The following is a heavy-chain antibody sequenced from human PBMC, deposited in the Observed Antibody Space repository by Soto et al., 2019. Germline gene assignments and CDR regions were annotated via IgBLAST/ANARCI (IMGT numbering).Heavy chain of an antibody. CDR1: GYTFTSYY. Sequence: QVQLVQSGAEVKKPGASVKVSCKASGYTFTSYYMHWVRQAPGQGLEWMGIINPSGGSTSYAQKFQGRVTMTRDTSTSTVYMELSSLRSEDTAVYYCARDKYNSSSQLPNWFDPWGQGTLVTVSS. D-gene: IGHD6-13*01. V-gene: IGHV1-46*01. CDR3: ARDKYNSSSQLPNWFDP. J-gene: IGHJ5*02. CDR2: INPSGGST.